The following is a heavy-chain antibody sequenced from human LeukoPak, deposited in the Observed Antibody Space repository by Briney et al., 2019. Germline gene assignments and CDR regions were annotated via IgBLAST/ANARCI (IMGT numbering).Heavy chain of an antibody. Sequence: ASVKVSCKASGYTFTSYDINWVRQATGQGLEWMGWMNPNSGNTGYPQKFQGRVTMTRNTSIGTAYMELSSLRSEDTAVYYCARGAAVNYYYDSSGYYNWGQGTLVTVSS. CDR1: GYTFTSYD. J-gene: IGHJ4*02. CDR3: ARGAAVNYYYDSSGYYN. CDR2: MNPNSGNT. V-gene: IGHV1-8*01. D-gene: IGHD3-22*01.